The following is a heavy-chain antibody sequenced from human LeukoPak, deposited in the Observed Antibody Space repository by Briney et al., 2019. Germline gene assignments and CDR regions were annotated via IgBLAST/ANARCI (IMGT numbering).Heavy chain of an antibody. D-gene: IGHD2-21*02. V-gene: IGHV4-31*03. J-gene: IGHJ3*02. CDR1: GGSISSGGYY. CDR2: IYYSGST. CDR3: ARAHREHIVVVTAIGNDAFDI. Sequence: SETLSLTCTVSGGSISSGGYYWSWIRQHPGKGLEWIGYIYYSGSTYYNPSLKSRVTISVDTSKNQFSLKLSSVTAADTAVYYCARAHREHIVVVTAIGNDAFDIWGQGTMVTVSS.